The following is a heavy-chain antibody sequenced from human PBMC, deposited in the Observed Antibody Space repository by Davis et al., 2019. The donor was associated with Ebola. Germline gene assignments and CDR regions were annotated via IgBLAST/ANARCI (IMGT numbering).Heavy chain of an antibody. J-gene: IGHJ2*01. V-gene: IGHV4-59*01. D-gene: IGHD6-13*01. CDR3: ARASSSSWYLGYFAL. CDR2: IYYSGST. Sequence: SETLSLTCTVSGGSISSYYWSWIRQPPGKGLEWIGYIYYSGSTNYNPSLKSRVTISVDTSKNQFSLKLSSVTAADTAVYYCARASSSSWYLGYFALWGRGTLVTVSS. CDR1: GGSISSYY.